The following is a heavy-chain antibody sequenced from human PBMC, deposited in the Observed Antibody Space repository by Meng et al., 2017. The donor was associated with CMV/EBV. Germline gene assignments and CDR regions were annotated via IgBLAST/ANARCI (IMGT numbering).Heavy chain of an antibody. Sequence: TETLSLTCTVSGGSISSSSYYWGWIRQPPGMGLEWIGSIYYSGSTYYNPSLKSLVTISVDTSKNQFSLKLSSVTAADTAVYYCARRDDFWSGYLNWGQGTLVTVSS. J-gene: IGHJ4*02. CDR2: IYYSGST. D-gene: IGHD3-3*01. V-gene: IGHV4-39*01. CDR1: GGSISSSSYY. CDR3: ARRDDFWSGYLN.